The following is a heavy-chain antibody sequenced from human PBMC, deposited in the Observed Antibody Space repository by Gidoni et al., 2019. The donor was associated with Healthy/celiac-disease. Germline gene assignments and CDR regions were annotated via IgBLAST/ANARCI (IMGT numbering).Heavy chain of an antibody. CDR2: IRGSGGST. Sequence: EVQLLESWGGLVQPGGSLRLSCAASGFTFSSYAMSWVRQAPGKGLEWVSAIRGSGGSTYYADSVKGRFTISRDNSKNTLYLQMNSLRAEDTAVYYCAKVGVGGYGDYAPGVDWYFDLWGRGTLVTVSS. J-gene: IGHJ2*01. CDR3: AKVGVGGYGDYAPGVDWYFDL. D-gene: IGHD4-17*01. V-gene: IGHV3-23*01. CDR1: GFTFSSYA.